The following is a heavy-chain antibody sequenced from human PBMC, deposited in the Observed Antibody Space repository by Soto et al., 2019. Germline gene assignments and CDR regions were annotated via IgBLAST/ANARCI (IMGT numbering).Heavy chain of an antibody. V-gene: IGHV3-30*18. J-gene: IGHJ4*02. Sequence: QVQLVESGGGVVQPGRSLRLSCAASGFTFSSYGMHWVRQAPGKGLEWVAVISYDGSNKYYADSVKGRFTISRDNSKNTMYRQMNSLIAEDTAVYYCAKDRYDSSGYPDYWGQGTLVTVSS. CDR1: GFTFSSYG. D-gene: IGHD3-22*01. CDR2: ISYDGSNK. CDR3: AKDRYDSSGYPDY.